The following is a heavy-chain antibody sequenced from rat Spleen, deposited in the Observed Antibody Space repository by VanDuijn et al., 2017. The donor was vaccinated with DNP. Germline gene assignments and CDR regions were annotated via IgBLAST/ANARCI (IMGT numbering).Heavy chain of an antibody. J-gene: IGHJ4*01. CDR2: LNSAGST. V-gene: IGHV3-3*01. Sequence: EVQLQESGPGLVKPSQSLSLTCSVTGYSITSSYRWNWIRKFPGNKLEWMAYLNSAGSTNYNPSLKSRISITRDTSKNQLFLQVNSVTTEDTATYYCARWPGYNPPYAMDAWGQGTSVTVSS. CDR1: GYSITSSYR. CDR3: ARWPGYNPPYAMDA. D-gene: IGHD1-4*01.